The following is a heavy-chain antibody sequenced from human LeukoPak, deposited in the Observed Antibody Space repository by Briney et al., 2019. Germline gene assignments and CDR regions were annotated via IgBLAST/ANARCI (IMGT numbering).Heavy chain of an antibody. J-gene: IGHJ4*02. CDR2: ISGSGGST. Sequence: GGSLRLSCAASGFTFSSYAMSWVRQAPGKGLEWVSAISGSGGSTYYAGSMKGRFTISRDNSKNTLYLQMNSLRAEDTAVYYCAKDPAGITIFGVVSHYFDYWGQGTLVTVSS. V-gene: IGHV3-23*01. D-gene: IGHD3-3*01. CDR1: GFTFSSYA. CDR3: AKDPAGITIFGVVSHYFDY.